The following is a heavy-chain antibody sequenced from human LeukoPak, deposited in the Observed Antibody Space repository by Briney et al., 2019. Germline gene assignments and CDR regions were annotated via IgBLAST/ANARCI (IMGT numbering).Heavy chain of an antibody. D-gene: IGHD6-13*01. CDR3: ARGESGAAAGRY. CDR1: GYTFTSYD. CDR2: MNPNSGNT. Sequence: ASVKVSYKASGYTFTSYDINWVRQATGQGLEWMGWMNPNSGNTGYAQKFQGRVTMTRNTSISTAYMELSSLRSEDTAVYYCARGESGAAAGRYWGQGTLVTVSS. J-gene: IGHJ4*02. V-gene: IGHV1-8*01.